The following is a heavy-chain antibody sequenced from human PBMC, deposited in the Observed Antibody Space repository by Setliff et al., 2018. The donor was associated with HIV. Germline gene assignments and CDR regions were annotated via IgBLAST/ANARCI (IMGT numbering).Heavy chain of an antibody. V-gene: IGHV3-30*04. CDR3: ARSPFLEWLFGFDY. CDR2: ISYDGSNK. Sequence: GGSLRLSCAASGFTFSSYAMHWVRQAPGKGLEWVSLISYDGSNKYYANSVKGRFTISRDNSKNTLHLHLNSLRPEDTAVYYCARSPFLEWLFGFDYWGQGALVTSPQ. J-gene: IGHJ4*02. D-gene: IGHD3-3*02. CDR1: GFTFSSYA.